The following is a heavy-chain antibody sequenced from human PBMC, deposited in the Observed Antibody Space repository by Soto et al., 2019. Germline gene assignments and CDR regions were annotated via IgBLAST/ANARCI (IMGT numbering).Heavy chain of an antibody. Sequence: EVQLLESGGGLVQPGGSLRLSCAASGFTFNIYAMSWVRQAPGKGLEWVSTMSSSSGNTYYADSVKGRLTISRDNSNNMLYLQMSNLRVEDTAVYHCAKNRVALRSNWYFELWGRGTLVTVSS. J-gene: IGHJ2*01. CDR2: MSSSSGNT. CDR1: GFTFNIYA. D-gene: IGHD2-15*01. CDR3: AKNRVALRSNWYFEL. V-gene: IGHV3-23*01.